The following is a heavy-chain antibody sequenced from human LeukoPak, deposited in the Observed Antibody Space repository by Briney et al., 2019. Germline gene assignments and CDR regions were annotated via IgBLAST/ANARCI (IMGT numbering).Heavy chain of an antibody. D-gene: IGHD4-17*01. CDR1: GYTFTSYD. CDR2: MNTNSGNT. CDR3: ARASKSYGDYVFSYYYGMDV. V-gene: IGHV1-8*01. Sequence: GASVKVSCKASGYTFTSYDINWVRQATGQGLEWMGWMNTNSGNTGHAQKFQGRLTMTRDTSTNTAYMELSSLRSEDTAVYYCARASKSYGDYVFSYYYGMDVWGQGTTVTVSS. J-gene: IGHJ6*02.